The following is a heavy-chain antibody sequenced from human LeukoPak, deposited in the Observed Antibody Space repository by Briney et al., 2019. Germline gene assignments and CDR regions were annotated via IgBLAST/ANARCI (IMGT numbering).Heavy chain of an antibody. CDR2: IGSSGSPI. D-gene: IGHD2-15*01. J-gene: IGHJ4*02. V-gene: IGHV3-11*04. Sequence: GGSLRLSCAASGFTFSDYYMSWIRQAPGKGLEWISYIGSSGSPIYYADSVKGRLTISRDNAKNSLYLQMNSLRAEDTAVYYCARHGAAATTRYYFDYWGQGTLVTVSS. CDR3: ARHGAAATTRYYFDY. CDR1: GFTFSDYY.